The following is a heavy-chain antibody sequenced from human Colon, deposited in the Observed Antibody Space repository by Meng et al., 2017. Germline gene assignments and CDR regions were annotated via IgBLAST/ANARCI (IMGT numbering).Heavy chain of an antibody. CDR3: ARENDSGNSYDH. D-gene: IGHD3-10*01. CDR1: GTSISRSNW. J-gene: IGHJ4*02. Sequence: VAVEEPGPGRVKPSGTRSLPCAVSGTSISRSNWWTWVRQAPGKGLEWIGEIYHIGSTNYNPSLKSRVTILVDESKNEFSLKLTSVTAADTAVYYCARENDSGNSYDHWGRGTLVTVSS. CDR2: IYHIGST. V-gene: IGHV4-4*02.